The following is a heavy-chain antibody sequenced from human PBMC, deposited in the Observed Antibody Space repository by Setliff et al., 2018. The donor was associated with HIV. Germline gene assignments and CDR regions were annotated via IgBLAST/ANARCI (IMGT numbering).Heavy chain of an antibody. V-gene: IGHV4-39*02. Sequence: SETLSLTCTVSGASILSSGGHFWGWIRQPPGRGLEWLATVYFLGNTYLNPSLKGRVAVSVDTSKNHFSLRVTSVTAADTAVYYCARAPANYHDSSGFYFGGDYYFDFWGQGTLVTVS. CDR2: VYFLGNT. CDR3: ARAPANYHDSSGFYFGGDYYFDF. CDR1: GASILSSGGHF. J-gene: IGHJ4*02. D-gene: IGHD3-22*01.